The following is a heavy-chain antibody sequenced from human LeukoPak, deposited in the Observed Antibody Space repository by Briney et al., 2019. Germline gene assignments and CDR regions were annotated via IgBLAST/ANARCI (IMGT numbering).Heavy chain of an antibody. CDR2: IYPGDSDT. Sequence: GESLKISCKISGYRLTDNWIGWVRQVPGKGLEWMGLIYPGDSDTRYSPSFQGQVTFSVDMSISTAYLQLSGLKASDTAMYYCARHYSTSSGDVFDMWGQGTLVTVSS. CDR1: GYRLTDNW. V-gene: IGHV5-51*01. D-gene: IGHD6-6*01. CDR3: ARHYSTSSGDVFDM. J-gene: IGHJ3*02.